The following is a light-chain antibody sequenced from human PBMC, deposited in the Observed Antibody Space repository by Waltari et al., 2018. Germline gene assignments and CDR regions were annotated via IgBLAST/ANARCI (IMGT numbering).Light chain of an antibody. CDR1: SPRKDY. CDR2: GEN. Sequence: SSELTQDPAVSVALGQKVRNTCQGDSPRKDYATWYQQKPGQAPVLVIFGENKRPSGIPDRFSGSSSGNTASLTITGAQAEDEADYHCTSRDSSGYRHVFGTGTKVTVL. J-gene: IGLJ1*01. V-gene: IGLV3-19*01. CDR3: TSRDSSGYRHV.